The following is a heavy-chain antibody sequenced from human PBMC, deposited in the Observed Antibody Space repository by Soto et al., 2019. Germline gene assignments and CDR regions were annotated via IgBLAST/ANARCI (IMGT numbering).Heavy chain of an antibody. D-gene: IGHD5-18*01. CDR2: IIPIFGTA. Sequence: SSVKVSCKASGGTFSSYAISWVRQAPGQGLEWMGGIIPIFGTANYAQKFQGRVTITADESKSKAYMELSSLRSEDTAVYYCARDVGTSMVITTGAFEIWGQGNMVSV. V-gene: IGHV1-69*13. J-gene: IGHJ3*02. CDR3: ARDVGTSMVITTGAFEI. CDR1: GGTFSSYA.